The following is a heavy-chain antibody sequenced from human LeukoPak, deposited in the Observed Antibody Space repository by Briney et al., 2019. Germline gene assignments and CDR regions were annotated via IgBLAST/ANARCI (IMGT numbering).Heavy chain of an antibody. Sequence: GSLRLSCAASGNYWMHWVRQAPGKGLVWVSHINGDGSWTTYADSVKGRFTISKDNAKNTVYLQMNNLRAEDTAVYYCVSFYETYWGRGTLVTVSS. J-gene: IGHJ4*02. CDR2: INGDGSWT. D-gene: IGHD2-2*01. CDR3: VSFYETY. V-gene: IGHV3-74*01. CDR1: GNYW.